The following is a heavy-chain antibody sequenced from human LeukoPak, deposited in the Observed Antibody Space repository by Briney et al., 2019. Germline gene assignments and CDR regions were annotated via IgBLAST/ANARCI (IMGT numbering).Heavy chain of an antibody. Sequence: GGSLRLSCAASGFTFSSYAMHWVRQAPGKGLEWVAVISYDGSNKYHADSVKGRFTISRDNSKNTLYLQMNSLRAEDTAVYYCARDKGIAVAVNWFDPWGQGTLVTVSS. CDR1: GFTFSSYA. D-gene: IGHD6-19*01. CDR3: ARDKGIAVAVNWFDP. J-gene: IGHJ5*02. CDR2: ISYDGSNK. V-gene: IGHV3-30-3*01.